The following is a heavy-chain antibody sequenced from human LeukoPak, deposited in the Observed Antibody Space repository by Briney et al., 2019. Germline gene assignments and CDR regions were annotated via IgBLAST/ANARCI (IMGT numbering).Heavy chain of an antibody. D-gene: IGHD3-10*01. CDR3: ARGRFGELLPFDY. CDR1: GGSISSYY. CDR2: IYTSGST. Sequence: SETLSLTCTGSGGSISSYYWSWLRQPAGKGLEWIGRIYTSGSTNYNPSLKSRVTMSVDTSKNQFSLKLSSVTAADTAVYYCARGRFGELLPFDYWGQGTLVTVSS. V-gene: IGHV4-4*07. J-gene: IGHJ4*02.